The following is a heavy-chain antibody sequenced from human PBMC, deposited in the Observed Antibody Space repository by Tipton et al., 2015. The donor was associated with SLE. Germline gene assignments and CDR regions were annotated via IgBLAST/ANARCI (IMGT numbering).Heavy chain of an antibody. D-gene: IGHD6-13*01. CDR3: ARDIARSSSWFSPFDY. J-gene: IGHJ4*02. CDR1: GGSISGYY. CDR2: IYTSGST. Sequence: TLSLTCNVSGGSISGYYWSWIRQPPGKGLEWIGRIYTSGSTNYNPSLKSRVTISVDTSKNQFSLKLSSVTAADTAMYYCARDIARSSSWFSPFDYWGQGTLVTVSS. V-gene: IGHV4-4*07.